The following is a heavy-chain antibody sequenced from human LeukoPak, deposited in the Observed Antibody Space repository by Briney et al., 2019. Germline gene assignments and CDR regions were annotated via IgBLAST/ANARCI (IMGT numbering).Heavy chain of an antibody. CDR3: AKDGNYYRYFDY. CDR1: GFTFSSYA. Sequence: PGGSLRLSCADSGFTFSSYAMSWVRQAPGKGLEWVSGISGSGGNTYYADSVKGRFTISRDNSKNTLYLQMNSLRAEDTAVYYCAKDGNYYRYFDYWGQGTLVTVSS. V-gene: IGHV3-23*01. CDR2: ISGSGGNT. J-gene: IGHJ4*02. D-gene: IGHD1-26*01.